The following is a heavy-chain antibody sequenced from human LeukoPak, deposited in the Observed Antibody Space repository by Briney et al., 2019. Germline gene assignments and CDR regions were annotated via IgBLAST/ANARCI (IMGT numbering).Heavy chain of an antibody. CDR3: AKDTRSYSSYYMDV. CDR2: ISWNSGSI. V-gene: IGHV3-9*03. Sequence: GRSLRLSCAASGFTFDDYAMHWVRQAPGKGLEWVSGISWNSGSIGYADSVKGRFTISRDNAKNSLYLQMNSLRAEDMALYYCAKDTRSYSSYYMDVWGKGTTVTVSS. D-gene: IGHD5-12*01. CDR1: GFTFDDYA. J-gene: IGHJ6*03.